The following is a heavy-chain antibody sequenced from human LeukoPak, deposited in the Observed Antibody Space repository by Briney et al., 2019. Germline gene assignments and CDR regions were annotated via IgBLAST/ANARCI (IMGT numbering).Heavy chain of an antibody. D-gene: IGHD6-13*01. Sequence: SETLSLTCTVSGGSISSYYWSWIRQPPGKGLEWIGYIYYSGSTNYNPSLKSRVTISVDTSKNQFSLKLSSVTAADTAVYYCAREGGWVSRSLDLRGQGILVTVSS. CDR1: GGSISSYY. J-gene: IGHJ5*02. V-gene: IGHV4-59*01. CDR3: AREGGWVSRSLDL. CDR2: IYYSGST.